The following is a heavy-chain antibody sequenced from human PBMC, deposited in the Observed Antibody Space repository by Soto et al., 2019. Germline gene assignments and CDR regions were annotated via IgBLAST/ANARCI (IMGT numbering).Heavy chain of an antibody. CDR1: GFTFSSYS. CDR2: ISSSSSTI. V-gene: IGHV3-48*02. Sequence: LRLSCAASGFTFSSYSMNWVRQAPGKGLEWVSYISSSSSTIYYADSVKGRFTISRDNAKNSLYLQMNSLRDEDTAVYYCARAHLPGQTTVAACVYYYGIGVWERRTRVTVAS. CDR3: ARAHLPGQTTVAACVYYYGIGV. J-gene: IGHJ6*01. D-gene: IGHD2-15*01.